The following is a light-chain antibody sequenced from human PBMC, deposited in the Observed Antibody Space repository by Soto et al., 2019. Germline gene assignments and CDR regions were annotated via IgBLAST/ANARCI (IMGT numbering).Light chain of an antibody. Sequence: EIVLTQSPGTLSLSSGERATLSCRASQSVRSNYLAWYQQKPGQAPRLLIYGASSRATGIPDRFGGSGSGTVFTLTLSRLEPEDFAVYYCLQYASSPLTFGGGTKVEIK. V-gene: IGKV3-20*01. CDR2: GAS. J-gene: IGKJ4*01. CDR3: LQYASSPLT. CDR1: QSVRSNY.